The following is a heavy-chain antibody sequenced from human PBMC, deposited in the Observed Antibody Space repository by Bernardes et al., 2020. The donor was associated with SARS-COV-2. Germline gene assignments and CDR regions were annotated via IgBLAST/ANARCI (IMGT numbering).Heavy chain of an antibody. CDR3: AREGSYCGGDCYSTLDY. Sequence: SETLSLTCTVSGGSISSYYWSWIRQPAGKGLEWIGRIYTSGSTNYNPSLKSRVTMSVDTSKNQFSLKLSSVTAADTAVYYCAREGSYCGGDCYSTLDYWGQGTLVTVSS. CDR1: GGSISSYY. J-gene: IGHJ4*02. D-gene: IGHD2-21*02. V-gene: IGHV4-4*07. CDR2: IYTSGST.